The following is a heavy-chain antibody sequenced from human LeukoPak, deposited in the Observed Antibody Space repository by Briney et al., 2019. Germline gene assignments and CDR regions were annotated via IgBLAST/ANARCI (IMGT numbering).Heavy chain of an antibody. CDR3: ARDGAIITYMVTYFDY. CDR2: ISSSSSYI. CDR1: GFXFSSYS. Sequence: PGGSLRLSCAASGFXFSSYSINWVRQAPGKGLEWVSSISSSSSYIYYADSVKGRFTISRDNAKNSLYLQMNSLRAEDTAVYYCARDGAIITYMVTYFDYWGQGTLVTVSS. D-gene: IGHD5-18*01. V-gene: IGHV3-21*01. J-gene: IGHJ4*02.